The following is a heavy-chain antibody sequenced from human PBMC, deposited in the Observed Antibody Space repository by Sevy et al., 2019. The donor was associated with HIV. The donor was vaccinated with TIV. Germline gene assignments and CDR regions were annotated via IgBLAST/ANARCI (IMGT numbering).Heavy chain of an antibody. D-gene: IGHD3-16*01. CDR1: GFTFSRSS. J-gene: IGHJ1*01. CDR3: LRGDRRDF. Sequence: GGSLRLSCEASGFTFSRSSMNWVRQASGKGLEWVASISGSSSLRYYVASVKGRFTISRDNAKNSLYLHMNNLRVADTPVYYCLRGDRRDFWGQGTLVTVSS. V-gene: IGHV3-21*01. CDR2: ISGSSSLR.